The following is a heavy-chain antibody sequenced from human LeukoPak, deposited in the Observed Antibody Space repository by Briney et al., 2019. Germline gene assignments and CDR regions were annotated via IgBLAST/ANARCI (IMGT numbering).Heavy chain of an antibody. CDR2: MTGNGGSL. Sequence: PGGSLRLSCAASGFTFSTYAMSWVRQAPGKGLEGVSGMTGNGGSLYYAGSVRGRFTISRDNSKNTLYVQMNSLRPDDTAVYYCARGRGSDGLDVWGQGTTVSVSS. J-gene: IGHJ6*02. CDR1: GFTFSTYA. V-gene: IGHV3-23*01. CDR3: ARGRGSDGLDV.